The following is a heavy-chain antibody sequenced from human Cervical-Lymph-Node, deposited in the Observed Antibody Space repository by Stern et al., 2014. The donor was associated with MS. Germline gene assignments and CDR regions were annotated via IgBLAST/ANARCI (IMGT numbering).Heavy chain of an antibody. CDR3: AAASTTSSASPFDY. D-gene: IGHD6-19*01. CDR2: VNPNTGAT. V-gene: IGHV1-2*02. J-gene: IGHJ4*02. Sequence: VQLLESGAEVKKPGASLKVSCQTSRYTFTAYSFHWVRQAPGQGPQWMGWVNPNTGATTYAKQFRGRVTMTRDSSINTAYMELSRLTSDDTAVYYCAAASTTSSASPFDYWGQGTLLTVSS. CDR1: RYTFTAYS.